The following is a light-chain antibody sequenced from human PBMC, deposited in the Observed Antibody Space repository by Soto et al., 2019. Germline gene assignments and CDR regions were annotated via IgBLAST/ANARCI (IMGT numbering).Light chain of an antibody. CDR3: QQRGDWPPIT. J-gene: IGKJ5*01. V-gene: IGKV3-11*01. CDR2: NES. CDR1: QSVTTF. Sequence: EILLTHSPAPLSWSPGQGAIFSCRSSQSVTTFLAWFKQNPGQPPRLLIYNESNRTTGIPARFSGSGSGTDFTLTISSLEPEDFAVYYCQQRGDWPPITFGQGTRLEIK.